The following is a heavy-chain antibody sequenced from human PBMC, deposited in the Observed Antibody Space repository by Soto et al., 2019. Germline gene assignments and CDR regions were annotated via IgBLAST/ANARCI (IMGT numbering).Heavy chain of an antibody. CDR3: ARSGPYGSGSYSRWWFDP. CDR2: IKQDGSEK. Sequence: EVQLVESGGGLVQPGGSLRISCAASGFTFSSYWMSWVRQAPGKGLEWVANIKQDGSEKYYVDSVKGRFTISRDNAKNSLYLQMNSLRAEDTAVYYCARSGPYGSGSYSRWWFDPWGQGTLVTVSS. V-gene: IGHV3-7*01. D-gene: IGHD3-10*01. CDR1: GFTFSSYW. J-gene: IGHJ5*02.